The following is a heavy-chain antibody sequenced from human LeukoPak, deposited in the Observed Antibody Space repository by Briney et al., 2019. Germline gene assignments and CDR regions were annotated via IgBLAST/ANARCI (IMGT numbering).Heavy chain of an antibody. V-gene: IGHV3-30-3*01. Sequence: GSLRLSCAASGFTLSSYAMHWVRQAPGKGLEWVAVISYDGSNKYYADSVKGRFTISRDNSKNTLYLQMNSLRAEDTAVYYCARGAIVVVPAAVDYWGQGTLVTVSS. CDR1: GFTLSSYA. CDR2: ISYDGSNK. J-gene: IGHJ4*02. D-gene: IGHD2-2*01. CDR3: ARGAIVVVPAAVDY.